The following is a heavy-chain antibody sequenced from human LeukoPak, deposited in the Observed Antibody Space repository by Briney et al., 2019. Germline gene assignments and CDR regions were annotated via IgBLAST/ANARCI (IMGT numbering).Heavy chain of an antibody. V-gene: IGHV1-18*01. D-gene: IGHD3-22*01. CDR3: TTERPNHHPTYYYDSSGYSPDY. CDR1: GYTFTSYG. Sequence: ASVKLSCKASGYTFTSYGTSWVRQPPGQGLELMGLISAYNGNTNYAQTLHVKVTITTDTATSTTNIELKSLNSDDPPMYYCTTERPNHHPTYYYDSSGYSPDYWGQGTLLTVSS. CDR2: ISAYNGNT. J-gene: IGHJ4*02.